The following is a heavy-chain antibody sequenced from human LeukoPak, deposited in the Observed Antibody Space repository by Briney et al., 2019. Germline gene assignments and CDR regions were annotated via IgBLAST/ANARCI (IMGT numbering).Heavy chain of an antibody. V-gene: IGHV4-39*01. J-gene: IGHJ6*03. CDR3: ARHSDYGDYGYMDV. Sequence: SETLSLTCTVSGGSISSSSYYWGWLRQPPGKGLEWIWSIYYSGTTYYNPSLKSRVTISVDTSKNQFSLKLRSVTAADTAVYYCARHSDYGDYGYMDVWGKGTTVTVSS. CDR1: GGSISSSSYY. CDR2: IYYSGTT. D-gene: IGHD4-17*01.